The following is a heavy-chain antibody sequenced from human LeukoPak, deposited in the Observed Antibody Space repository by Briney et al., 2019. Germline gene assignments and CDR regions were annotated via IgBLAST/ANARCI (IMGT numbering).Heavy chain of an antibody. V-gene: IGHV3-30*12. D-gene: IGHD2-21*01. Sequence: GGSLRLSCAASGFTFSSYGMHWVRQAPGKGLEWVTFIPYDESNKYYADSVKGRFTISRDNSKNTLYLQMNSLRVEDAAVYYCARAPVTSCRGAYCYPFDYWGQGTLVTVSS. J-gene: IGHJ4*02. CDR2: IPYDESNK. CDR3: ARAPVTSCRGAYCYPFDY. CDR1: GFTFSSYG.